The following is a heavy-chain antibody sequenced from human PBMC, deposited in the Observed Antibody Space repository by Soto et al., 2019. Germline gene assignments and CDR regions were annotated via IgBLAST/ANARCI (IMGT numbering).Heavy chain of an antibody. J-gene: IGHJ5*02. V-gene: IGHV4-59*01. D-gene: IGHD3-16*01. Sequence: QVQLQESGPGLVKPSETLSLTCTVSGGSISSYYWSWIRQPPGKGLEWIGYIYYSGSTNYNPSLKSRVIITVDTSKNQFSLKLSSVTAADTAVYYFARDRRVGFGMGGWFDPWGQGTLVTVSS. CDR3: ARDRRVGFGMGGWFDP. CDR2: IYYSGST. CDR1: GGSISSYY.